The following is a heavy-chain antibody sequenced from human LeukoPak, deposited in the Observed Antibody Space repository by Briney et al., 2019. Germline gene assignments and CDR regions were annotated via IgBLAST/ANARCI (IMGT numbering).Heavy chain of an antibody. Sequence: GGSLRLSCAASGFTFSSYAMSWVRQAPGKGLEWVSAISGSGGSTYYADSVKGRFTISRDNSKNTLYLQMNSLRAEDTAVYYCAKDRSSYGYYYYMDVWGKGTTVTVSS. D-gene: IGHD6-13*01. J-gene: IGHJ6*03. CDR2: ISGSGGST. V-gene: IGHV3-23*01. CDR1: GFTFSSYA. CDR3: AKDRSSYGYYYYMDV.